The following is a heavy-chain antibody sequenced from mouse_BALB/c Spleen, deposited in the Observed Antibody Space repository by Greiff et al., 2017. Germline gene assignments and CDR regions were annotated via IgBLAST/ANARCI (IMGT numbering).Heavy chain of an antibody. V-gene: IGHV3-2*02. CDR3: ASGGWLELYFDV. Sequence: EVHLVESGPGLVKPSQSLSLTCTVTGYSITSDYAWNWIRQFPGNKLEWMGYISYSGSTSYNPSLKSRISITRDTSKNQFFLQLNSVTTEDTATYYGASGGWLELYFDVWGAGTTVTVSS. CDR1: GYSITSDYA. J-gene: IGHJ1*01. CDR2: ISYSGST. D-gene: IGHD2-3*01.